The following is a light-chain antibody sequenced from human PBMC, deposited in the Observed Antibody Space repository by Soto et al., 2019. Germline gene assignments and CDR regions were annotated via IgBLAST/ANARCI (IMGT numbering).Light chain of an antibody. V-gene: IGKV3-20*01. J-gene: IGKJ5*01. CDR1: QSVSSS. CDR3: QYYGNSRIT. CDR2: DAS. Sequence: EIVLTQSPATLSLSPGERATLSCRASQSVSSSLAWYQQKPGQAPRLLIYDASNRATGIPDRFSGSGSGTDFTLTINRLEPEDFVVYYCQYYGNSRITFGQGTRLEIK.